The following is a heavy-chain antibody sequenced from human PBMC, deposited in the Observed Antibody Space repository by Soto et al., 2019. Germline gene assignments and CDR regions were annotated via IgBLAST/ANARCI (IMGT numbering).Heavy chain of an antibody. CDR2: ISSTGGRI. CDR3: ARVRFGEWGYAMDV. Sequence: VQLVESGGGLVKPGGSLRLSCAASGLTFSDSYLNWIRHAPGKGLEWLAYISSTGGRIFYAGSVKGRFTISRDNAKNSLYLQMNSLRAEDTAMYYCARVRFGEWGYAMDVWGQGTTVTVSS. V-gene: IGHV3-11*01. CDR1: GLTFSDSY. D-gene: IGHD3-10*01. J-gene: IGHJ6*02.